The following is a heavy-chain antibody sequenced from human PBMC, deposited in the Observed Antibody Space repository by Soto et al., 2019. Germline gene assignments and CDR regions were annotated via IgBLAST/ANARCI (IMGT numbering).Heavy chain of an antibody. CDR3: ASLNYDFWMSYFDY. CDR1: GGSFSGYY. D-gene: IGHD3-3*01. V-gene: IGHV4-34*01. CDR2: INHSGST. Sequence: SETLSLTCAVYGGSFSGYYWSWIRQPPGKGLEWIGEINHSGSTNYNPSLKSRVTISVDTSKNQFSLKLSSVTAADTAVYYCASLNYDFWMSYFDYWGQGTLVTVSS. J-gene: IGHJ4*02.